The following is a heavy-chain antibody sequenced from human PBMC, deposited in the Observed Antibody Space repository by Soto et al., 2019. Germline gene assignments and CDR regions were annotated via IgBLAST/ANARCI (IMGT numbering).Heavy chain of an antibody. V-gene: IGHV4-39*01. CDR2: IYYSGST. D-gene: IGHD6-13*01. Sequence: QLQLQESGPGLVKPSETLSLTCTVSGGSISSSSYYWGWIRQPPGKGLEWIGSIYYSGSTYYNPSLKSRVTISVDTSKNQFSLKLSSVTAADTAVYYCARLLPVQIIAAAGTVMGNWFDPWGQGTLVTVSS. J-gene: IGHJ5*02. CDR3: ARLLPVQIIAAAGTVMGNWFDP. CDR1: GGSISSSSYY.